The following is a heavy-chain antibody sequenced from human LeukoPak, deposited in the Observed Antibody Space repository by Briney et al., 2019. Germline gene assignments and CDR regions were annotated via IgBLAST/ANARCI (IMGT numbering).Heavy chain of an antibody. CDR1: GFTFSSYA. D-gene: IGHD6-6*01. CDR3: SGENTEYSTSGLGV. V-gene: IGHV3-48*01. CDR2: ISSSSSIK. J-gene: IGHJ6*04. Sequence: PGRSLRLSCAASGFTFSSYAMHWVRQAPGKGLEWVSYISSSSSIKYYADSVKGRFTISRDNAKDSLYLQMNSLRVEDTAVYYCSGENTEYSTSGLGVWGKGTTVTVSS.